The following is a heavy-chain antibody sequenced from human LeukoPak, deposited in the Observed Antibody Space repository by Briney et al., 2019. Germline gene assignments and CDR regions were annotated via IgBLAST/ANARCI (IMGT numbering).Heavy chain of an antibody. Sequence: SETLSLTCTVSGGSISSYYWSWIRQPPGKGLEWIGYIYYSGSTNYIPSLKSRVTISVDTSKNQFSLKLSSVTAADTAVYYCARCNGDAPLEGYGMDVWGQGTTVTVSS. CDR1: GGSISSYY. D-gene: IGHD4-17*01. CDR3: ARCNGDAPLEGYGMDV. J-gene: IGHJ6*02. V-gene: IGHV4-59*01. CDR2: IYYSGST.